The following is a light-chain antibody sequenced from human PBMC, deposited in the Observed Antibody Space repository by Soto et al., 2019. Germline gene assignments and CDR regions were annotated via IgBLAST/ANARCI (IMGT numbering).Light chain of an antibody. J-gene: IGKJ1*01. CDR2: AAS. V-gene: IGKV1-27*01. CDR3: QKYNSAPAWT. Sequence: DIPMTQSPSSLSASVGDRVTITCRASQGISNYLAWYQQKPGKVPKLLIYAASTLQSGVPSRFSGSGSGTDFTLTISSLQPEDVATYHCQKYNSAPAWTFGQGTKVEIK. CDR1: QGISNY.